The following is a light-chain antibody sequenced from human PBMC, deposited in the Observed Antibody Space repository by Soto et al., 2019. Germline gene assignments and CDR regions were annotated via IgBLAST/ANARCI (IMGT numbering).Light chain of an antibody. CDR2: RNN. CDR1: RSNIGSNY. V-gene: IGLV1-47*01. CDR3: AAWDVSLSGSVV. J-gene: IGLJ2*01. Sequence: QSVLTQPPSASWTPGQRVTISCSGSRSNIGSNYVYWYQQLPGTAPKLLIYRNNQRPSGVPDRFSGSKYGASASLAISGLRSEDEAVYYCAAWDVSLSGSVVFCGGTKLTVL.